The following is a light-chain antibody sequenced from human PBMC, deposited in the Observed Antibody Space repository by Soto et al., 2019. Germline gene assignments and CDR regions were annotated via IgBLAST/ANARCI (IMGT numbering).Light chain of an antibody. J-gene: IGKJ5*01. Sequence: AIQLTQSPSSLSAPVGDRVTITCRASQDIRGALAWYQQKPGKAPKLLIYDVSSLESGVPSRFSGSGSGTDFTFTISSVQPEDFATYYCQQFNVYPITFGQGTRLEIK. CDR1: QDIRGA. CDR2: DVS. V-gene: IGKV1-13*02. CDR3: QQFNVYPIT.